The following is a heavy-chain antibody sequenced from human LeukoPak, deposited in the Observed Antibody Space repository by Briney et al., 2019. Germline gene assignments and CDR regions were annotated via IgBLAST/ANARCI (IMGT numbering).Heavy chain of an antibody. D-gene: IGHD6-19*01. CDR2: IKQDGSEK. CDR3: ARGCSGWFEDGFDY. J-gene: IGHJ4*02. CDR1: GFTFSSYW. V-gene: IGHV3-7*04. Sequence: GGSLRLSCAASGFTFSSYWMSWVRQAPGKGLEWVANIKQDGSEKYYVDSVKGRFTISIDNAKNSLYLQMNSLRAEDTAVYYCARGCSGWFEDGFDYWGQGTLVTVSS.